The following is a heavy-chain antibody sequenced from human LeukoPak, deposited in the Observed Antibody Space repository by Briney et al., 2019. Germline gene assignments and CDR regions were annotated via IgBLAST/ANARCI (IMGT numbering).Heavy chain of an antibody. D-gene: IGHD2-15*01. CDR2: ISYSGST. Sequence: SETLSLTCTVSGVSVSSGSYYWSWIRQPPGKGLEWIGDISYSGSTKYNPSLKSRVTISVDTSKNQFSLKLSSVTAADTAVYYCAAVYVFNAIVAAWGQGTLVTVSS. CDR3: AAVYVFNAIVAA. V-gene: IGHV4-61*01. CDR1: GVSVSSGSYY. J-gene: IGHJ1*01.